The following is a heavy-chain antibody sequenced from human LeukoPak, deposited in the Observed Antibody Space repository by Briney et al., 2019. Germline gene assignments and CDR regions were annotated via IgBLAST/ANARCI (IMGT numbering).Heavy chain of an antibody. D-gene: IGHD6-13*01. CDR2: IQSNTAGGTT. Sequence: GGSLRLSCAASGFSFTYAWMRWVRQAPGKGLEWVGRIQSNTAGGTTDYSAPVKGRFTISRDDSKDMLYLQMDSLKTEDTAVYYRTRGHYSNLWGQGTLVTVSS. V-gene: IGHV3-15*01. CDR3: TRGHYSNL. CDR1: GFSFTYAW. J-gene: IGHJ5*02.